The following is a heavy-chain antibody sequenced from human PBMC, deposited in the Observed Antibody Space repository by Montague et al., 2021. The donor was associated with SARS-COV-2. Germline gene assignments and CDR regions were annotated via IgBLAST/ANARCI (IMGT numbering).Heavy chain of an antibody. CDR3: ARFAYRLLFVGSYYGMDV. Sequence: SETLSLTCTVSGCSISSSSYYWSWIRQPPGKGLMWIGNTCCSGSTYYTPSIHSRVSISIDTSQNQFSLKLSSVTAADTAVYYCARFAYRLLFVGSYYGMDVWGQGTTVTVSS. V-gene: IGHV4-39*01. CDR2: TCCSGST. CDR1: GCSISSSSYY. J-gene: IGHJ6*02. D-gene: IGHD2-2*01.